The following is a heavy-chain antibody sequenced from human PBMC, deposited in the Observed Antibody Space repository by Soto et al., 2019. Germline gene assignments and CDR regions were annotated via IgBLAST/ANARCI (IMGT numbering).Heavy chain of an antibody. V-gene: IGHV2-5*02. J-gene: IGHJ4*02. CDR1: GFSLRTSGVG. CDR2: IYWDDDK. CDR3: SHSVLRFFDY. D-gene: IGHD3-10*01. Sequence: SGPTLVNPTQTLTLTCTFSGFSLRTSGVGVGWIRQPPGKALEWLALIYWDDDKRYSPSLKSRLTITKDTSKNQVVLTMTNMDPVDTATYCSHSVLRFFDYWGQGALVTVSS.